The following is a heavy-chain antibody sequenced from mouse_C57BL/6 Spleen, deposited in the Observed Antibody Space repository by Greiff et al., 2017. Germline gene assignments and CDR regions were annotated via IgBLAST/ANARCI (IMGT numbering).Heavy chain of an antibody. Sequence: VQLKESGAELVRPGSSVKMSCKTSGYTFTSYGINWVKQRPGQGLEWIGYIYIGNGYTEYNEKFKGKATLTSDTSSSTAYMQLSSLTSEDSAIYFCATPLYDDYGGFAYWGQGTLVTVSA. D-gene: IGHD2-4*01. V-gene: IGHV1-58*01. CDR3: ATPLYDDYGGFAY. CDR1: GYTFTSYG. CDR2: IYIGNGYT. J-gene: IGHJ3*01.